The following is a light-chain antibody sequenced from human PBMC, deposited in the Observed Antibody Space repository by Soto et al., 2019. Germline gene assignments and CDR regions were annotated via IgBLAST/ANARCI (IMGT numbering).Light chain of an antibody. CDR1: KLGDKY. V-gene: IGLV3-1*01. J-gene: IGLJ2*01. CDR3: QAWDSSTGVV. CDR2: QDF. Sequence: SYELTQPPSVSVSPGQTASITCSGDKLGDKYVCWYQQKPGQSPVLVIYQDFKRPSGIPERFSGSNSGNTASLTISGTQSMDEADYYCQAWDSSTGVVFGGGTKVTVL.